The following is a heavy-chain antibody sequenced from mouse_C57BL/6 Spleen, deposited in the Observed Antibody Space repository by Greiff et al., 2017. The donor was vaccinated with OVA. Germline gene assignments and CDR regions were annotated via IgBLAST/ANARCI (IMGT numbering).Heavy chain of an antibody. CDR1: GFTFSDYG. J-gene: IGHJ2*01. D-gene: IGHD1-1*02. CDR2: ISSGSSTI. V-gene: IGHV5-17*01. CDR3: ARRLLYYFDY. Sequence: DVKLVESGGGLVKPGGSLKLSCAASGFTFSDYGMHWVRQAPEKGLEWVAYISSGSSTIYYADTVKGRFTISRDNAKNTLFLQMTSLRSEDTAMYYCARRLLYYFDYWGKGTTLTVSS.